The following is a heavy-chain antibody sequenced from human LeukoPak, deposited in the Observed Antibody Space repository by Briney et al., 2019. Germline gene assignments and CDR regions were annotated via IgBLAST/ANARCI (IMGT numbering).Heavy chain of an antibody. J-gene: IGHJ4*02. CDR2: VYSGDSDA. D-gene: IGHD6-13*01. V-gene: IGHV5-51*01. Sequence: GESLKISCKGSGYSFTSYWIGWVRQMPGKGLEWIGIVYSGDSDARYSPSFQGQVTISADKSISTAYLQWSSLRASDTAMYYCARSSYSSPPFDYWGQGTLVTVSS. CDR1: GYSFTSYW. CDR3: ARSSYSSPPFDY.